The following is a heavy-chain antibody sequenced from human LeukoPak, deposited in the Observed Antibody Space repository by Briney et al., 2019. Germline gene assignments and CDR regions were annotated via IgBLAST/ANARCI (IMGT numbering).Heavy chain of an antibody. Sequence: SSETLSLTCAVYGGSFSGYYWSWIRQPPGKGLEWIGEINHSGSTNYNPSLKSRVTISVDTSKNQFSLKLSSVTAADTAVYYCARGKDDFWSGRGSHPVIAAAGGSDYWGQGTLVTVSS. J-gene: IGHJ4*02. CDR3: ARGKDDFWSGRGSHPVIAAAGGSDY. CDR2: INHSGST. V-gene: IGHV4-34*01. CDR1: GGSFSGYY. D-gene: IGHD3-3*01.